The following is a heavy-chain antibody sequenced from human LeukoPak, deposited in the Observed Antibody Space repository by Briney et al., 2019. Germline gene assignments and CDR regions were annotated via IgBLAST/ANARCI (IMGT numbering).Heavy chain of an antibody. CDR3: AKDSPSSYYYYMDV. CDR1: GFTFSSYG. J-gene: IGHJ6*03. Sequence: GGTLRLSCAASGFTFSSYGMSWVRQAPGKGLEWVPAISGSGGSTYYADSVKGRFTISRDNSKNTLYLQMNSLRAEDTAVYYCAKDSPSSYYYYMDVWGKGTTVTISS. V-gene: IGHV3-23*01. CDR2: ISGSGGST.